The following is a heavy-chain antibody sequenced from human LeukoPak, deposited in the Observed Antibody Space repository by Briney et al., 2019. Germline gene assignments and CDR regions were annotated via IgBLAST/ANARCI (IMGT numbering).Heavy chain of an antibody. J-gene: IGHJ2*01. CDR3: ARLYGGNSDWYFDL. Sequence: SETLSLTCAVYGGSFSGYYWSRIRQPPGKGLEWIGEINHSGSTNYNPSLKSRVTISVDTSKNQFSLKLSSVTAADTAVYYCARLYGGNSDWYFDLWGRGTLVTVSS. D-gene: IGHD4-23*01. CDR1: GGSFSGYY. CDR2: INHSGST. V-gene: IGHV4-34*01.